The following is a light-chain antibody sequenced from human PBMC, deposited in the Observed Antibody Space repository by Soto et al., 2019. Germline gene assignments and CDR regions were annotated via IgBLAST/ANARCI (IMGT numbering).Light chain of an antibody. CDR1: QSLVRHDGGTY. V-gene: IGKV2-24*01. CDR2: KVS. CDR3: MQANEFDID. Sequence: DIVLTQTPLSSAVTLGQPASIFCRSSQSLVRHDGGTYLSWLHQRPGQPPRLLIYKVSPRFPGVPDRFSGSGAGTDFTLRISRVEAEDAVVYYCMQANEFDIDFGGGTKLDI. J-gene: IGKJ4*01.